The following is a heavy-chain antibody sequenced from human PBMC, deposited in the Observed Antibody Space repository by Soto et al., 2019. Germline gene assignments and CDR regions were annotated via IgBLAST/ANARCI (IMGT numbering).Heavy chain of an antibody. V-gene: IGHV1-69*01. CDR2: SIPIFGTA. CDR3: ARYGVGYSGSLPIDY. D-gene: IGHD1-26*01. CDR1: GGTFSSYA. Sequence: QVQLVQSGAEVKKPGSSVKVSCKASGGTFSSYAISWVRQAPGQGLEWMGGSIPIFGTANYAQKFQGRVTITADESTSTAYMELSSLRSEDTAVYYCARYGVGYSGSLPIDYWGQGTLVTVSS. J-gene: IGHJ4*02.